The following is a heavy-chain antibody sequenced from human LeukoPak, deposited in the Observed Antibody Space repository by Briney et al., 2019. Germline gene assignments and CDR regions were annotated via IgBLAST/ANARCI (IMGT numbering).Heavy chain of an antibody. CDR2: KSYDGSNK. CDR3: AKEGLTSYYGMDV. CDR1: EFTFSRYG. V-gene: IGHV3-30*18. Sequence: LRLSCAASEFTFSRYGMHWVRQAPGKGLEWVAVKSYDGSNKNYADSVKGRFTISRDNSKNTLYLQMNSLRAEDTAVYYCAKEGLTSYYGMDVWGQGTTVTVSS. J-gene: IGHJ6*02. D-gene: IGHD4/OR15-4a*01.